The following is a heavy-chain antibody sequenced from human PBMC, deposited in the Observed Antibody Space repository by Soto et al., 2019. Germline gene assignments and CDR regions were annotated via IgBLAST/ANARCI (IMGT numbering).Heavy chain of an antibody. V-gene: IGHV3-11*05. CDR1: GFTFSVYY. Sequence: PGGSLRLSCAASGFTFSVYYMSWIRQAPGKGLEWVSYISSSSSYTNYADSVKGRFTISRDNAKNSLYLQMNSLRAEDTAVYYCARGDPPLWFGEGGQGTTVTVSS. J-gene: IGHJ6*02. D-gene: IGHD3-10*01. CDR3: ARGDPPLWFGE. CDR2: ISSSSSYT.